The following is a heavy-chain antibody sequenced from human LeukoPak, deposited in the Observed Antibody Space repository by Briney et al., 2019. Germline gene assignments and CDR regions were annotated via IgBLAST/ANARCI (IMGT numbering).Heavy chain of an antibody. J-gene: IGHJ4*02. V-gene: IGHV1-69*04. CDR1: GGTFSSYA. CDR3: ARDIDSGDSCY. D-gene: IGHD7-27*01. CDR2: IIPILGIA. Sequence: SVKVSCKASGGTFSSYAISWVRQAPGPGLEWMGRIIPILGIANYAQKFQGRVTITADKSTSTAYMELSSLRSEDTAVYYCARDIDSGDSCYWGQGTLVTVSS.